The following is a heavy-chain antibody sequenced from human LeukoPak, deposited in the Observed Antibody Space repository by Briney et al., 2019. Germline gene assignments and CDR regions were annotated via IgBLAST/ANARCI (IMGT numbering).Heavy chain of an antibody. CDR3: ARTYSGSPRYFDY. D-gene: IGHD1-26*01. CDR2: IKQDGSEK. J-gene: IGHJ4*02. Sequence: PGGSLRLSCAASGFTFSSYWMSWVRQAPGKGLEWVANIKQDGSEKYYVDSVKGRFTISRDNAKNSLYLQMNSLRAEDTAVYYCARTYSGSPRYFDYWGQGTLVTVSS. V-gene: IGHV3-7*01. CDR1: GFTFSSYW.